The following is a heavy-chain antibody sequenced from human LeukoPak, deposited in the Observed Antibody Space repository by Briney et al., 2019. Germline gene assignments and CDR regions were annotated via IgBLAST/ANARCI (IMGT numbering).Heavy chain of an antibody. J-gene: IGHJ1*01. D-gene: IGHD6-13*01. Sequence: PGGSLRLSCAASGFTFSNYWMTWVRQAPGKGLEWVANIKQDGSEKYFVDSVKGRFTISRDNAKNSLYLQMNSLRAEDTAVYYCARASTYSSWYERGFRYFQHWGQGTLVTVSS. V-gene: IGHV3-7*01. CDR3: ARASTYSSWYERGFRYFQH. CDR2: IKQDGSEK. CDR1: GFTFSNYW.